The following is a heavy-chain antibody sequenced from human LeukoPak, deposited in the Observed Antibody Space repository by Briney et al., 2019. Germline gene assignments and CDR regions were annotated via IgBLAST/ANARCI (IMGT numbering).Heavy chain of an antibody. CDR2: ISSSSSTI. CDR1: GFTFSSYA. J-gene: IGHJ4*02. CDR3: ARTYYDFWSGYYSHEGNPFDY. Sequence: GGSLRLSCAASGFTFSSYAMSWVRRAPGKGLEWVSDISSSSSTIYYADSVKGRFTISRDNAKNSLYLEMNSLRAEDTAVYYCARTYYDFWSGYYSHEGNPFDYWGQGTLVTVSS. V-gene: IGHV3-48*01. D-gene: IGHD3-3*01.